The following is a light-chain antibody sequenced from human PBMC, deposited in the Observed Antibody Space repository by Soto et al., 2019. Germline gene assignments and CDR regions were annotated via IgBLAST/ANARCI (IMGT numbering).Light chain of an antibody. CDR3: QQYGSSVKT. CDR1: QSVSNNY. J-gene: IGKJ1*01. CDR2: GAS. V-gene: IGKV3-20*01. Sequence: EIVLTQSPGTLSLSPGERATLSCRASQSVSNNYLAWYQQKPGPAPSLLIFGASNRAPDIPDRFSGSGSGTDFTLTISRLEPEDFAVYFCQQYGSSVKTFGQGTKVDIK.